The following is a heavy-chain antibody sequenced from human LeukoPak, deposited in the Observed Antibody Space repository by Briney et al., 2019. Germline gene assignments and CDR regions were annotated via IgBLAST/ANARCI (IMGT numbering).Heavy chain of an antibody. CDR2: INTNTGNP. J-gene: IGHJ5*02. D-gene: IGHD6-19*01. Sequence: ASVKVSCKASGYTFTSYAMNWVRQAPGQGLEWMGWINTNTGNPTYAQGFTGRFVFSLDTSVSTAYLQISSLKAEDTAVYYCARDRWIAVAGTRVGFDPWGQGTLVTVSS. V-gene: IGHV7-4-1*02. CDR3: ARDRWIAVAGTRVGFDP. CDR1: GYTFTSYA.